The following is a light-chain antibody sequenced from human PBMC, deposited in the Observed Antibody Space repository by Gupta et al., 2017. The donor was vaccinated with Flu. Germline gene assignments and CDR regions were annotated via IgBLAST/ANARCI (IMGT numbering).Light chain of an antibody. Sequence: EMALSPSSLSASIGDRVTITCRASQSLGVFLAWYQQKPGQAPKLLIYAASTWHSGVPARFSGSGSGTEFTLTISSLQPEDYAIYYCQQLHSWPVTFGPGTKVEIK. V-gene: IGKV1-9*01. CDR3: QQLHSWPVT. CDR1: QSLGVF. J-gene: IGKJ3*01. CDR2: AAS.